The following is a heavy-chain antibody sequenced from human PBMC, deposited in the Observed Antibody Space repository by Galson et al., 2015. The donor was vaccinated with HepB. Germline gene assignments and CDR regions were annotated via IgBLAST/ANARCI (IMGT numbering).Heavy chain of an antibody. V-gene: IGHV1-18*04. CDR2: ISAYNGNT. CDR1: GYTFTSYG. D-gene: IGHD6-19*01. J-gene: IGHJ6*02. CDR3: ARGGVPRYSSGVSNGDYYYYGMDV. Sequence: SVKVSCKASGYTFTSYGISWVRQAPGQGLEWMGWISAYNGNTNYAQKLQGRVTMTTDTSTSTAYMELRSLRSDDTAVYYCARGGVPRYSSGVSNGDYYYYGMDVWGQGTTVTVSS.